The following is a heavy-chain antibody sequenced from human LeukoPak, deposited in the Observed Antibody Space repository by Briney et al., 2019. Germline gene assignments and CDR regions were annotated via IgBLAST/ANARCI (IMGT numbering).Heavy chain of an antibody. CDR1: GFTFSSYS. D-gene: IGHD6-13*01. J-gene: IGHJ5*02. V-gene: IGHV3-48*01. CDR2: ISSSSSTI. Sequence: PGGSLRLSCAASGFTFSSYSMNWVRQAPGKGLEWVSYISSSSSTIYYADSVKGRFTISRDNSKNTLYLQMNSLRAEDTAVYYCARAAGYSSSWYGWFDPWGQGTLVTVSS. CDR3: ARAAGYSSSWYGWFDP.